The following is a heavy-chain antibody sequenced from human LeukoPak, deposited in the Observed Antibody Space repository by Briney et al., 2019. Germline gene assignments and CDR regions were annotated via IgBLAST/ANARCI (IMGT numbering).Heavy chain of an antibody. J-gene: IGHJ4*02. CDR2: IDPSDSYT. Sequence: GESLKISCKGSGYSFTSYWISWVRQMPGKGLEWMGRIDPSDSYTSYSPSFQGHVTISADKSISTAYLQWSSLKASDTAMYYCATLKKFGELLGENYWGQGTLVTVPS. D-gene: IGHD3-10*01. CDR1: GYSFTSYW. V-gene: IGHV5-10-1*01. CDR3: ATLKKFGELLGENY.